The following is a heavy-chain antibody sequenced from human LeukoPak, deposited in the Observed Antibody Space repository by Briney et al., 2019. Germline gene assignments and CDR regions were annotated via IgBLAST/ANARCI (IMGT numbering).Heavy chain of an antibody. CDR1: GGSFSGYY. V-gene: IGHV4-34*01. CDR2: INHSGST. J-gene: IGHJ4*02. D-gene: IGHD2-15*01. Sequence: PSETLSLTCAVYGGSFSGYYWSWIRQPPGKGLEWIGEINHSGSTNYNPSLKSRVTISVDTSKNQFSLKLSSVTAADTAVYYCARVVAATLRTDYWGQGTLVTVSS. CDR3: ARVVAATLRTDY.